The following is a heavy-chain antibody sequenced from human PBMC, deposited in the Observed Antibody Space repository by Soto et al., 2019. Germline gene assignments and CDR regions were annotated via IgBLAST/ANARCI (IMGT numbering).Heavy chain of an antibody. V-gene: IGHV4-61*01. CDR1: GGSVSSGNYY. D-gene: IGHD1-26*01. CDR2: IFHTGTT. Sequence: SETLSLTCTVSGGSVSSGNYYLSWIRQPPGKGLEWIGYIFHTGTTNYNPSLKSRVTISLDTSMNQFSLKLSSVTPADTAVYYCTRAPVSGSYCFDFWGQGTPVTVSS. J-gene: IGHJ4*02. CDR3: TRAPVSGSYCFDF.